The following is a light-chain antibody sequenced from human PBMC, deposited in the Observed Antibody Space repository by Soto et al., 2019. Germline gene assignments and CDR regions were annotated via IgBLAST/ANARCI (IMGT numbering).Light chain of an antibody. V-gene: IGKV3-20*01. CDR1: QSVSSSY. CDR3: QQYGSSPRT. CDR2: GAS. J-gene: IGKJ1*01. Sequence: EIVLTQSPGTLFLSPGERATLSCRASQSVSSSYLAWYQQKPAQAPRLLIYGASSRASGIPDRFSGSGSGTDFTLTISRLEPEDFAVYYCQQYGSSPRTFGQGTKVEIK.